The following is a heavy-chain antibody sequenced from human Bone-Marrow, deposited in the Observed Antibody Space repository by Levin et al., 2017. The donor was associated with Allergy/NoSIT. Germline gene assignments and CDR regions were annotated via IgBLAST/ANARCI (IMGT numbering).Heavy chain of an antibody. CDR2: LKRKSDGGTT. D-gene: IGHD2-2*01. Sequence: PGGSLRLSCAASGFTFSDAWMSWVRQAPGKGLEWVGRLKRKSDGGTTDYAAPVKGRFTISRDDSKNTLYLQMNGLKTEDTAVYYCATVGGYCSSSSCNAAYYYYFMDVWGKGTTVTVSS. J-gene: IGHJ6*03. CDR3: ATVGGYCSSSSCNAAYYYYFMDV. V-gene: IGHV3-15*01. CDR1: GFTFSDAW.